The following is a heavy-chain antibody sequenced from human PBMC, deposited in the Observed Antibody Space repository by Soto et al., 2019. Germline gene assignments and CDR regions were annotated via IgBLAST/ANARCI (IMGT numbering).Heavy chain of an antibody. V-gene: IGHV3-33*01. CDR1: GFTFSSYG. CDR3: ARSGIAAAGEFDY. J-gene: IGHJ4*02. D-gene: IGHD6-13*01. CDR2: IWYDGSNK. Sequence: QVQLVESGGGVVQPGRSLRLSCAASGFTFSSYGMHWVRQAPGKGLEWVAVIWYDGSNKYYADSVKGRFTISRDNSKNTLYLQMNSLRAEDTAVYYCARSGIAAAGEFDYWGQGTLVTVSS.